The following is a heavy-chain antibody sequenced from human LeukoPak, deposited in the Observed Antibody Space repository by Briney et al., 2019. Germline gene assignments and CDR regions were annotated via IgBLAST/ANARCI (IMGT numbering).Heavy chain of an antibody. CDR1: GFTFSNYG. CDR2: ISYDGRDK. Sequence: GGSLRLSCAASGFTFSNYGMHWVRQAPGKGLEWVAVISYDGRDKNHADSVKGRFTISRDNSKNTLYLQMNSLRAEDTAVFYCAKDRAAYSSNFDFWGQGTLVTVSS. V-gene: IGHV3-30*18. CDR3: AKDRAAYSSNFDF. J-gene: IGHJ4*02. D-gene: IGHD2-2*01.